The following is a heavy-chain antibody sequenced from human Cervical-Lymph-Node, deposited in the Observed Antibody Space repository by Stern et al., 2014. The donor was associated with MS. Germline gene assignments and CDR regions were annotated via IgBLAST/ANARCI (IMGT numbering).Heavy chain of an antibody. Sequence: QAQLVESGPEVKKPGASAMVSCKTSGYTFTNYYIHRVRQAAGQGLEWMGIINPNGSVTAAAQKFQGRLTMTRDTSTTTVYMRLITLTSEDTAMYYCTRAVGGVGREWGQGTLVFVSS. D-gene: IGHD3-16*01. CDR3: TRAVGGVGRE. J-gene: IGHJ4*02. V-gene: IGHV1-46*01. CDR2: INPNGSVT. CDR1: GYTFTNYY.